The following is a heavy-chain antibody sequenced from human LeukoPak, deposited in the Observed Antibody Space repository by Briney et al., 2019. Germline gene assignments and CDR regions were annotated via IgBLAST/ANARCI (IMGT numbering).Heavy chain of an antibody. CDR2: IYYSGST. CDR1: GGSISSYY. Sequence: PSETLSLTCTVSGGSISSYYWSWIRQPPGKGLEWIGYIYYSGSTNYNPSLKSRVTISVDPSKNQFSLKLSSVTAADTAVYYCARSKARTLLIDYWGQGTLVTVSS. D-gene: IGHD3-9*01. J-gene: IGHJ4*02. CDR3: ARSKARTLLIDY. V-gene: IGHV4-59*08.